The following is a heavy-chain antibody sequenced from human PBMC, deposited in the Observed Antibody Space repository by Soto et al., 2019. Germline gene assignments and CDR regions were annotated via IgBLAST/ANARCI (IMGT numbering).Heavy chain of an antibody. D-gene: IGHD6-19*01. Sequence: PGGSLRLSCAASGFTSTDYYMSWIRQAPGKGLDWISYISSSDSTMHYADSVKGRFTISRDNAKNSLYLQIDSLRAEDTAVYYCARVGSSGWYVDYWGQGTLVTVSS. CDR1: GFTSTDYY. CDR3: ARVGSSGWYVDY. CDR2: ISSSDSTM. V-gene: IGHV3-11*01. J-gene: IGHJ4*02.